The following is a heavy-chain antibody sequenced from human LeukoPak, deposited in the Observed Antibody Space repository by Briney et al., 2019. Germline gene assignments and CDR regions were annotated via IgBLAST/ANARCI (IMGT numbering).Heavy chain of an antibody. Sequence: GGSLRLSCAASGFIFSNYWMSWVRQAPGKGLEWVANIKQDGSEKYYVDSVKGRFTISRDNAKNSVYMQMNSLRAEDTAVYYCARESVTMVRGVTNWFDPWGQGTLVTVSS. V-gene: IGHV3-7*01. D-gene: IGHD3-10*01. CDR2: IKQDGSEK. CDR3: ARESVTMVRGVTNWFDP. CDR1: GFIFSNYW. J-gene: IGHJ5*02.